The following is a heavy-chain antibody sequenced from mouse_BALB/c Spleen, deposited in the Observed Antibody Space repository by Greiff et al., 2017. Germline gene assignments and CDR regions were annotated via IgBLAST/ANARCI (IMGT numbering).Heavy chain of an antibody. Sequence: ESGPGLVKPSQSLSLTCSVTGYSITSGYYWNWIRQFPGNKLEWMGYISYDGSNNYNPSLKNRISITRDTSKNQFFLKLNSVTTEDTATYYCARGGLDGYHGGFAYWGQGTLVTVSA. CDR3: ARGGLDGYHGGFAY. D-gene: IGHD2-3*01. J-gene: IGHJ3*01. CDR1: GYSITSGYY. CDR2: ISYDGSN. V-gene: IGHV3-6*02.